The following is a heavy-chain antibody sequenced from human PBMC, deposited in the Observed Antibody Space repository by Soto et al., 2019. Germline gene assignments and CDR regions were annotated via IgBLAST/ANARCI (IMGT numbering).Heavy chain of an antibody. CDR3: ARQTESFSLIIVVTLDY. CDR2: IFYSGST. J-gene: IGHJ4*02. V-gene: IGHV4-39*01. CDR1: GGSISSSSYY. D-gene: IGHD3-22*01. Sequence: SETLSLTCTVSGGSISSSSYYWGWIRQPPGKGLEWIGSIFYSGSTYYNPSLESRVTISVDTSKNQFSLKLRSVTAAYTAVYYCARQTESFSLIIVVTLDYWGQGALVT.